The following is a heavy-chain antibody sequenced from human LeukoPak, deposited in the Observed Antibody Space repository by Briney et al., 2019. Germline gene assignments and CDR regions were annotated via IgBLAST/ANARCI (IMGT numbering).Heavy chain of an antibody. Sequence: SQTLSLTCTVSGGSISSGSYYWSWIRQPPGKGLEWIGSIYYSGSTNYNPSLKSRVTISVDTSKNQFSPRLTSVTAADTAVYYCARAGPWQIDPWGQGTLVTVSS. CDR2: IYYSGST. CDR3: ARAGPWQIDP. J-gene: IGHJ5*02. D-gene: IGHD3-10*01. V-gene: IGHV4-61*01. CDR1: GGSISSGSYY.